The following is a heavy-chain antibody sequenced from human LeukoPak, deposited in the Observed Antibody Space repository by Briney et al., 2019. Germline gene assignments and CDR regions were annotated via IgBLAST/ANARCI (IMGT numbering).Heavy chain of an antibody. V-gene: IGHV1-8*01. CDR3: ATGAMVRGVSTSNWFDP. CDR2: MNPESGNT. CDR1: GYTFMNYD. D-gene: IGHD3-10*01. J-gene: IGHJ5*02. Sequence: GASVKVSCKSSGYTFMNYDVNWVRQATGQGLEWIGWMNPESGNTGYAQKFQGRITMTRNTSISTAYMELSSLRPEDTAVYYCATGAMVRGVSTSNWFDPWGQGTLVTVSS.